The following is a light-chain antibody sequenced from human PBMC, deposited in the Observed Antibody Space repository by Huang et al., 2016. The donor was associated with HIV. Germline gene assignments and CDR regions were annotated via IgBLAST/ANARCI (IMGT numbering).Light chain of an antibody. V-gene: IGKV3-15*01. J-gene: IGKJ3*01. CDR1: QSVSSN. CDR3: QQNNNWPPLFT. Sequence: EIVMTQSPATLSVSPGERATLSCRASQSVSSNLAWYQQKPGQATRLLIYGASTSATGIPARFSGSGSGTEFTLTISSLQSEDFAVYYCQQNNNWPPLFTFGPGTKVDIK. CDR2: GAS.